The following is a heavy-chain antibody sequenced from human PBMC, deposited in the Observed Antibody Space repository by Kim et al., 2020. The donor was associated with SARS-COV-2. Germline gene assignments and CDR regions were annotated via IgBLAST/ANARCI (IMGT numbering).Heavy chain of an antibody. CDR2: TYYRSKWYN. CDR1: GDSVSSNSAA. V-gene: IGHV6-1*01. CDR3: ARDDSSSWYRGNGMDV. J-gene: IGHJ6*02. D-gene: IGHD6-13*01. Sequence: SQTLSLTCAISGDSVSSNSAAWNWIRQSPSRGLEWLGRTYYRSKWYNDYAASVKSRISINPDTSKNQFSLQLNSVTPEDTAVYYCARDDSSSWYRGNGMDVWGQGTTVTVSS.